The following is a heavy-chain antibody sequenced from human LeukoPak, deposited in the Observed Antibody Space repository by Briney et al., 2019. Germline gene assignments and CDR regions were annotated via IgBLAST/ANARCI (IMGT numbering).Heavy chain of an antibody. J-gene: IGHJ5*02. V-gene: IGHV4-59*01. CDR1: GGSISSYY. CDR3: ARAVAATFDP. D-gene: IGHD6-25*01. CDR2: IHYSGST. Sequence: SETLSLTCTVSGGSISSYYWSWIRQPPGKGLEWIGYIHYSGSTNYNPSLKSRVTISVDTSKNQFSLKLSSVTAADTAVYYCARAVAATFDPWGQGTLVTVSS.